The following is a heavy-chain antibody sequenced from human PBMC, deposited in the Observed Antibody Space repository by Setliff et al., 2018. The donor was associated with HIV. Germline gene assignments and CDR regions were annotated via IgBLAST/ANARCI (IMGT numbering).Heavy chain of an antibody. Sequence: PGGSLRLSCAASGFTFSTHEMNWVRQAPGKGLEWVSTIYSDGSTYHRDSVKGRFTLSRDNSKNTVYLQVGSLRPDDTAMYYCARSRPYNSALDYWGQGTLVTVSS. CDR1: GFTFSTHE. J-gene: IGHJ4*02. CDR3: ARSRPYNSALDY. V-gene: IGHV3-66*02. D-gene: IGHD6-25*01. CDR2: IYSDGST.